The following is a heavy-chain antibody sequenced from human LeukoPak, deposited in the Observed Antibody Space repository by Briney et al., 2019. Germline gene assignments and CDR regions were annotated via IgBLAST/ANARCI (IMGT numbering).Heavy chain of an antibody. CDR1: GFTFSNAW. J-gene: IGHJ4*02. Sequence: GSLRLSCAASGFTFSNAWMSWVRQAPGKGLEWVGRIESKTDGGTTDYAAPVKGRFTISRDDSKNTLYLQMNSLKTEDTAVYYCTTDEIPYDILTGSYLKDFDYWGQGTLVTVSS. CDR2: IESKTDGGTT. CDR3: TTDEIPYDILTGSYLKDFDY. V-gene: IGHV3-15*04. D-gene: IGHD3-9*01.